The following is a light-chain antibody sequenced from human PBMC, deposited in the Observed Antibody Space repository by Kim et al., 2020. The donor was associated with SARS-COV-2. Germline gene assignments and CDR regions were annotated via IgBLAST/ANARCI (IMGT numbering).Light chain of an antibody. J-gene: IGLJ3*02. Sequence: SVKLTCTLSSGHSSYAIAWHQQQPEKGPGYLMKLNSDGSHSKGDGIPDRFSGSSSGAERYLTISSLQSEDEADYYCQTWGTGMNWVFCGGTQLTVL. CDR1: SGHSSYA. CDR3: QTWGTGMNWV. V-gene: IGLV4-69*01. CDR2: LNSDGSH.